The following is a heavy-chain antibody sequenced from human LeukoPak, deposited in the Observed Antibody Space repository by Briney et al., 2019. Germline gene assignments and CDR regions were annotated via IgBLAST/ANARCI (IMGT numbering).Heavy chain of an antibody. Sequence: GGSLTLSCTASGFTFSSYAMSWVRQAPGKGLEWVSTISGSCGSTYYADPVKGRFTISRDNSKNTLYLQMNSLRAEDTAVYYCAKDLPTNGVGTTRVFDYWGQGTLVTVSS. CDR3: AKDLPTNGVGTTRVFDY. D-gene: IGHD1-26*01. V-gene: IGHV3-23*01. CDR2: ISGSCGST. J-gene: IGHJ4*02. CDR1: GFTFSSYA.